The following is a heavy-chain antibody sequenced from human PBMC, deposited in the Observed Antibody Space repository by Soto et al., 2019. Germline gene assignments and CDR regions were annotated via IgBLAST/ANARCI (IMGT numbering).Heavy chain of an antibody. CDR2: IGTAGDT. V-gene: IGHV3-13*01. D-gene: IGHD2-15*01. CDR1: GFTFSSYD. CDR3: ARFRYSGGYYYGMDV. Sequence: EVQLVESGGGLVQPGGSLRLSCAASGFTFSSYDMHWVRQATGKGLEWVSAIGTAGDTYNPGSVKGRFTISRENAKKSLYPQMNSLGAGDTAVYYCARFRYSGGYYYGMDVWGQGTTVTVSS. J-gene: IGHJ6*02.